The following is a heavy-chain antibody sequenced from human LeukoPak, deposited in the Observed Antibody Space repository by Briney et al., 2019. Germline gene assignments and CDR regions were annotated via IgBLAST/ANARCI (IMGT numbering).Heavy chain of an antibody. J-gene: IGHJ6*03. CDR3: ARARYSYGYGGYYYYYYYMDV. CDR2: ISSSSSYI. CDR1: GFTFSSYS. D-gene: IGHD5-18*01. V-gene: IGHV3-21*01. Sequence: NPGGSLRLSCAASGFTFSSYSMNWVRQAPGKGLEWVSSISSSSSYIYYADSVKGRFTISRDNAKNSLYLQMNSLRAEDTAVYYCARARYSYGYGGYYYYYYYMDVWGKGTTVTVSS.